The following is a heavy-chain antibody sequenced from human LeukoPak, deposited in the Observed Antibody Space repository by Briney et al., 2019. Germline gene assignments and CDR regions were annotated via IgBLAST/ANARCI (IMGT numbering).Heavy chain of an antibody. Sequence: PGGSLRLSCAASGFTFSKYWMLWVRQAPGKGRESVSRINTEWTDTPYADAAKGRFTDSRDNADNTMFLEMNSVRDEDAGGYFCATEQWLAPPPDSWGQGTPVTVSS. CDR2: INTEWTDT. D-gene: IGHD6-19*01. J-gene: IGHJ4*02. V-gene: IGHV3-74*01. CDR1: GFTFSKYW. CDR3: ATEQWLAPPPDS.